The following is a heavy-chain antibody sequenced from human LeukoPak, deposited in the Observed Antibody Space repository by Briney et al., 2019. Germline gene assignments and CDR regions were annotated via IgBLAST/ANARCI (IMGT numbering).Heavy chain of an antibody. CDR2: IYYSGTP. V-gene: IGHV4-59*08. D-gene: IGHD1-26*01. J-gene: IGHJ4*02. CDR1: GGSISSYY. Sequence: SETLSLTCTVSGGSISSYYWSWIRQPPGKGLEWIGYIYYSGTPNYNPTLKSRVTMSVDTFKNQFSLKLSSVTAADTAVYYCARHGGSYDFDFWGQGTLVTVSS. CDR3: ARHGGSYDFDF.